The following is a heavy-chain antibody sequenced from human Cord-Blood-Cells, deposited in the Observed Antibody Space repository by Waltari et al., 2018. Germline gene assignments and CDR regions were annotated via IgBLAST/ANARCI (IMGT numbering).Heavy chain of an antibody. D-gene: IGHD1-7*01. CDR3: ARVLVTGTNFDY. V-gene: IGHV3-7*01. J-gene: IGHJ4*02. CDR2: IKQDGSEK. Sequence: EVQLVESGGGLVQPGGSLRLSCAASGFTFSGYWSSWVRQAPGKGLEWVANIKQDGSEKYYVDSVKGRFTISRDNAKNSLYLQMNSLRAEDTAVYYCARVLVTGTNFDYWGQGTLVTVSS. CDR1: GFTFSGYW.